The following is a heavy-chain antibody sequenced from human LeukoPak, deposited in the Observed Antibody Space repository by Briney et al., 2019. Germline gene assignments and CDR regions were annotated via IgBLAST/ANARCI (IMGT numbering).Heavy chain of an antibody. Sequence: GGSLRLSCAASGFTFSSYGMHWVRQAPGKGLEWEAVIWYDGSNKYYADSVKGRFTISRDNSKNTLYLQMNSLRAEDTAVYYCARDFSGSFTLDPWGQGTLVTVSS. CDR1: GFTFSSYG. V-gene: IGHV3-33*01. CDR2: IWYDGSNK. CDR3: ARDFSGSFTLDP. J-gene: IGHJ5*02. D-gene: IGHD1-26*01.